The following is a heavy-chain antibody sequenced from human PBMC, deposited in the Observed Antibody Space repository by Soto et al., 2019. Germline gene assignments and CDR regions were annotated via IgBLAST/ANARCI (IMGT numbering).Heavy chain of an antibody. Sequence: QVQLVQSGAEVKKPGASVKVSCKASGYTFTSYYMHWVRQAPGQGLEWMGIINPSGGSTSYAQKFQGRGTMTRDTSTSTVYMGRGSLRSEDTAVNYCERGEWGYCNSTSCPKGYMDVWGKGTTVTVSS. D-gene: IGHD2-2*01. CDR1: GYTFTSYY. V-gene: IGHV1-46*01. CDR3: ERGEWGYCNSTSCPKGYMDV. J-gene: IGHJ6*03. CDR2: INPSGGST.